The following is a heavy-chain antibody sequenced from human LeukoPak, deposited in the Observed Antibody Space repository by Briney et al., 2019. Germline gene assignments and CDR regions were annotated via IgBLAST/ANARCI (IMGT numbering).Heavy chain of an antibody. CDR2: INPNSGGT. V-gene: IGHV1-2*02. CDR3: ARGGLTTVTPFDY. J-gene: IGHJ4*02. Sequence: ASVKVSCKASGYTLTGYYMHWVRQAPGQGLEWMGWINPNSGGTNYAQKFQGRVTMTRDTSISTAYMELSRLRSDDTAVYYCARGGLTTVTPFDYWGQGTLVTVSS. CDR1: GYTLTGYY. D-gene: IGHD4-17*01.